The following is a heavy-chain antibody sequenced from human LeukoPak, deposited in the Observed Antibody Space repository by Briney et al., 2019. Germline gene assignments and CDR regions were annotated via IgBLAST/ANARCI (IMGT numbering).Heavy chain of an antibody. CDR3: ARQGRGYSSGYDY. Sequence: GESLKISCSASGYPFTSYWIGWVRQMPGKGLEWMGIIFPDDSDTRYSPSLQGQVTISADKSISTTYLQWSSLKASDTAMYYCARQGRGYSSGYDYWGQGSLVTVSS. V-gene: IGHV5-51*01. CDR1: GYPFTSYW. CDR2: IFPDDSDT. D-gene: IGHD5-18*01. J-gene: IGHJ4*02.